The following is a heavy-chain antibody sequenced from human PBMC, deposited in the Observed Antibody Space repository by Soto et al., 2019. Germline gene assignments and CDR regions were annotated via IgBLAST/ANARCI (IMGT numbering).Heavy chain of an antibody. CDR3: ATVGPNTGWYFFDY. CDR1: GFTFSSYA. Sequence: EVQLLESGGGLVQPGGSLRLSCAASGFTFSSYAMSWVRQAPGKGLEWVTTISTGGGSTYYADSVKGRFTISRDNSKNTLYLQMNSLRAVDTAVYYCATVGPNTGWYFFDYWGQGTLVTVSS. CDR2: ISTGGGST. V-gene: IGHV3-23*01. D-gene: IGHD6-19*01. J-gene: IGHJ4*02.